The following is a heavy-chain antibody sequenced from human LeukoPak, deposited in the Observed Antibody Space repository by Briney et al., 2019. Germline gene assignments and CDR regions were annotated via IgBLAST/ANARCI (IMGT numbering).Heavy chain of an antibody. V-gene: IGHV3-30*02. J-gene: IGHJ6*03. CDR3: AKQEYSSGWYAHWSGPGDYYYMDV. D-gene: IGHD6-19*01. CDR1: EFSVGSNY. CDR2: IRFDGSNK. Sequence: PGGSLRLSCAASEFSVGSNYMTWVRQAPGKGLEWVAFIRFDGSNKFYADSVKGRFTISRDNSKNTLYLQMNSLRAEDTAVYYCAKQEYSSGWYAHWSGPGDYYYMDVWGKGTTVTISS.